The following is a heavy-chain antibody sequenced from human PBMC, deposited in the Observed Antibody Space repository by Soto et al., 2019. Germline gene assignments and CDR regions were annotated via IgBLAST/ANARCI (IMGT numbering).Heavy chain of an antibody. J-gene: IGHJ4*02. CDR1: GFTFSSYA. CDR3: ARDKPRSPAIDY. V-gene: IGHV3-30-3*01. CDR2: ISYDGSNK. Sequence: GGSLRLSCAAAGFTFSSYAMHWDRQAPGKGLEWVAVISYDGSNKYYADSVKGRFTISRDNSKNTLYLQMNSLRAEDTAVYYCARDKPRSPAIDYWGQGTLVTVSS. D-gene: IGHD2-2*01.